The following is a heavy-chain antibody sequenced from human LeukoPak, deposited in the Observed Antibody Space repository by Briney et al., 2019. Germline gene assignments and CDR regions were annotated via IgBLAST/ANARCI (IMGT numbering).Heavy chain of an antibody. CDR1: GFTFSSYA. CDR3: AKDRSDIVVVPAAIFGY. V-gene: IGHV3-23*01. CDR2: ISGSGGST. J-gene: IGHJ4*02. D-gene: IGHD2-2*01. Sequence: GSLRLSCAASGFTFSSYAMSWVRQAPGKGLEWVSAISGSGGSTYYADSVKGRFTISRDNSKNTLYLQMNSLRAEDTAVYYCAKDRSDIVVVPAAIFGYWGQGTLVTVSS.